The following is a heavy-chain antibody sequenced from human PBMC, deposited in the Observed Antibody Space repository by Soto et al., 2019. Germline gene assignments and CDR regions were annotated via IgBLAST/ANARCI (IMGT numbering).Heavy chain of an antibody. Sequence: ASVKVSCKASGYTFTSYDINWVRQATGQGLEWMGWMNPNSGNTGYAQKFQGKVTMTRNTSISTAYMELSSLRSEDTAVYYCAREKGLWFGESYYYHYYMDVWGKGTTVTVSS. CDR2: MNPNSGNT. D-gene: IGHD3-10*01. J-gene: IGHJ6*03. CDR3: AREKGLWFGESYYYHYYMDV. CDR1: GYTFTSYD. V-gene: IGHV1-8*01.